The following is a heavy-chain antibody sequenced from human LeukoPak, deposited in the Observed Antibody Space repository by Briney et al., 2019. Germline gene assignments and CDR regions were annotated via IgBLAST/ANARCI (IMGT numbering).Heavy chain of an antibody. CDR1: GFTFSSYA. J-gene: IGHJ5*02. CDR2: ISGSGGST. D-gene: IGHD3-22*01. CDR3: AREGYYYDSSGYFGWFDP. V-gene: IGHV3-23*01. Sequence: GGSLRLSCAASGFTFSSYAMSWVRQAPGKGLEWVSAISGSGGSTYYADSVKGRFTISRDNAKNSLYLQMNSLRAEDTAVYYCAREGYYYDSSGYFGWFDPWGQGTLVTVSS.